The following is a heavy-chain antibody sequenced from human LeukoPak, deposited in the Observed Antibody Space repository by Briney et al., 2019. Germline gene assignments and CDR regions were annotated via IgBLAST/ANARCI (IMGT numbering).Heavy chain of an antibody. CDR3: AHSPPPYYYDSSGYFHFDY. D-gene: IGHD3-22*01. Sequence: ESGPTLLKPTQTLTLTCTFSGFSLSTSGGGGGWIRQPPGKALEWLSLIYWHDYKRYSPSLKSRLTITKDTSKNQVVLTMTYMDPVDTATYYCAHSPPPYYYDSSGYFHFDYWGQGTLVTVSS. V-gene: IGHV2-5*01. J-gene: IGHJ4*02. CDR1: GFSLSTSGGG. CDR2: IYWHDYK.